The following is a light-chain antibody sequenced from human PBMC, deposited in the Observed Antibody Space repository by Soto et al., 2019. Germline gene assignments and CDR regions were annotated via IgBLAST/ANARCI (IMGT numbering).Light chain of an antibody. CDR1: QSVNNN. Sequence: EIVLTQSPATLSVSQGERATLSCRASQSVNNNLAWYQQKPGQAPRLLNLGASARATGSPATFSGSGSGTGFTLSITGLQSEDFAVYYCQPDYNWPLTFGGGTKVEIK. CDR3: QPDYNWPLT. V-gene: IGKV3-15*01. CDR2: GAS. J-gene: IGKJ4*01.